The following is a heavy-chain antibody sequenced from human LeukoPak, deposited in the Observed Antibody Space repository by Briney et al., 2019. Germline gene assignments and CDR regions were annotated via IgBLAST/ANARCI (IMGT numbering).Heavy chain of an antibody. CDR3: AKDTGWYGGIDY. J-gene: IGHJ4*02. Sequence: GGSLRLSCAASGFTFSSYGMHWVRQAPGKGLEWVAFIRYDGSNKYYADSVKGRFTISKDNSKNTLYLQMNSRGAEDTVVYYCAKDTGWYGGIDYWGQGTLVTVSS. CDR2: IRYDGSNK. V-gene: IGHV3-30*02. CDR1: GFTFSSYG. D-gene: IGHD6-19*01.